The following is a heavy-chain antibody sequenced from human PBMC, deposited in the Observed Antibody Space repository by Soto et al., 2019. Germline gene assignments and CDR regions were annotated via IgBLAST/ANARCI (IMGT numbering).Heavy chain of an antibody. Sequence: TLSLTGTVSGSSISSDDYYWSGIRHPPGKGLEWIGYIYYSRSTYYNPALRSRVTIPVDTSKNQVSLKLSSVTAADTAVYYCAFTKGGQLVLGYWGQGTLVTVSS. J-gene: IGHJ4*02. CDR2: IYYSRST. D-gene: IGHD6-13*01. V-gene: IGHV4-30-4*01. CDR3: AFTKGGQLVLGY. CDR1: GSSISSDDYY.